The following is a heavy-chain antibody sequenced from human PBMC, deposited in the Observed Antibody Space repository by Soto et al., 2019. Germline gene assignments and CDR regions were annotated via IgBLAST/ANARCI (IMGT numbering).Heavy chain of an antibody. CDR1: GFTFSSYG. J-gene: IGHJ6*02. CDR3: AREFVHGSSYYGMDV. Sequence: GGSLRFSCAASGFTFSSYGMHWVRQAPGKGLEWVAVIWYDGSNKYYADSVKGRFTISRDNSKNTLYLQMNSLRAEDTAVYYCAREFVHGSSYYGMDVWGQGTTVTVSS. V-gene: IGHV3-33*01. D-gene: IGHD6-6*01. CDR2: IWYDGSNK.